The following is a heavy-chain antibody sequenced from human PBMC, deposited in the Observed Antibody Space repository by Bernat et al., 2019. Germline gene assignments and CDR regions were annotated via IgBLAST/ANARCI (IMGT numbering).Heavy chain of an antibody. D-gene: IGHD2-15*01. V-gene: IGHV4-34*01. CDR1: GGSFSGYY. Sequence: QVQLQQSGAGLLKPSETLSLTCAVSGGSFSGYYWSWIRQPPGQGLEWIGVINHSGSTNYNPSLKSRVTISVDTSKNQFSLKLSSVTAADTAVYYCARGLRVTCAGSGENDFWGQGTTVTVSS. J-gene: IGHJ4*02. CDR2: INHSGST. CDR3: ARGLRVTCAGSGENDF.